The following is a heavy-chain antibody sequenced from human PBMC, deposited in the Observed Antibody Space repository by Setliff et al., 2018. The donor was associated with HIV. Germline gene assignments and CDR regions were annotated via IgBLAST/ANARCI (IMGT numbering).Heavy chain of an antibody. CDR3: AREGGQGYSGSGSFYHRNFDL. D-gene: IGHD3-10*01. J-gene: IGHJ2*01. Sequence: PSETLSLTCAVYGGSLRGYYWSWVRQSPGRGLEWIGEINQSGNTNFNTSLKSRLIISVDTSKSQFSLKLTSVTAADTALYYCAREGGQGYSGSGSFYHRNFDLWGRGTLVTVSS. V-gene: IGHV4-34*01. CDR2: INQSGNT. CDR1: GGSLRGYY.